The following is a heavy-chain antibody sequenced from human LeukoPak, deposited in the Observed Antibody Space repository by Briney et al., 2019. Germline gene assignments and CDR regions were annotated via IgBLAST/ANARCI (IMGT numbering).Heavy chain of an antibody. CDR2: ISPGGGTT. CDR1: GFAFGSEA. V-gene: IGHV3-23*01. Sequence: AGGSLRLSCAVSGFAFGSEAMSWVRQSPARGLEWVASISPGGGTTYYADSVKGRFTISRDNSKNTLYLQMNSLRAEDTAVYYCAREEDYYDSSGYYHHWGQGTLVTVSS. CDR3: AREEDYYDSSGYYHH. J-gene: IGHJ5*02. D-gene: IGHD3-22*01.